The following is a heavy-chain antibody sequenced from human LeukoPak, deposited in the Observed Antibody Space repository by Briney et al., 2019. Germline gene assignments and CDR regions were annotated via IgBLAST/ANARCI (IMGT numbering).Heavy chain of an antibody. CDR3: ARDFSDTDWFDP. J-gene: IGHJ5*02. CDR1: GFTFSSYS. D-gene: IGHD5-18*01. CDR2: ISSSSSYI. Sequence: TGGSLRPSCAASGFTFSSYSMNWVRQAPGKGLEWVSSISSSSSYIYYADSVKGRFTISRDNAKNSLYLQMNSLRAEDTAVYYCARDFSDTDWFDPWGQGTLVTVSS. V-gene: IGHV3-21*01.